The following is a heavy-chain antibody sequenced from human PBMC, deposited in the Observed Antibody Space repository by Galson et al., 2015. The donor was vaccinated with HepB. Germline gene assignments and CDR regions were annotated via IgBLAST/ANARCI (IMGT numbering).Heavy chain of an antibody. J-gene: IGHJ6*03. CDR1: GYTFTDYY. CDR2: VDPEDGET. V-gene: IGHV1-69-2*01. Sequence: VKVSCKVSGYTFTDYYMHWVQQAPGKGLEWMGLVDPEDGETIYAEKFQGRVTITADTSTDTAYMELSSLRSEDTAVYYCATGPVQSVVVPAAIWYYYMDVWGKGTTVTVSS. CDR3: ATGPVQSVVVPAAIWYYYMDV. D-gene: IGHD2-2*01.